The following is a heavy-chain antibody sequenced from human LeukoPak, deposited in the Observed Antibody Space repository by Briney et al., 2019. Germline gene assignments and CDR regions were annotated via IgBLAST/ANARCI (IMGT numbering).Heavy chain of an antibody. D-gene: IGHD3-22*01. V-gene: IGHV4-61*02. CDR3: AREYYYDSSGSPGVDY. CDR2: IYTSGST. CDR1: GGSISSGSYF. Sequence: SQTLSLTCTVSGGSISSGSYFWSWIRQPAGKGLEWIGRIYTSGSTNYNPSLESRATISVDTSKNQFSLKLSSVTAADTAVYYCAREYYYDSSGSPGVDYWGQGTLVTVSS. J-gene: IGHJ4*02.